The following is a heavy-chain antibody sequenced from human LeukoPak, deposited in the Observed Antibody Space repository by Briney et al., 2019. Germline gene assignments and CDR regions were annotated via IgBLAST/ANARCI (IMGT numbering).Heavy chain of an antibody. V-gene: IGHV3-23*01. CDR3: AKDGNWARFEN. CDR1: GFTFSNYA. CDR2: ISGSGKNT. J-gene: IGHJ4*02. D-gene: IGHD7-27*01. Sequence: GGTLILSCAASGFTFSNYAMSWVRKAPGKGLEWVSTISGSGKNTYYADSVKGRFTISRDNSKNTLYLQMNSLRAEDTAVYYCAKDGNWARFENWGQGTLVTVSS.